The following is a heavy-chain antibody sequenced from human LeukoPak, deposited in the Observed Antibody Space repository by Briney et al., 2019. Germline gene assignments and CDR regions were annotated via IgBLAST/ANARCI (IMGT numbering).Heavy chain of an antibody. Sequence: GGSLRLSCAASGFTFSRHSMNWVRQAPGKGLEWVSYISSSGSTIYYADSVKGRFTISRDNAKNSLYLQMNSLRAEDTAVYYCARDTPRAYDFWSGYYRLAEGIDAFDIWGQGTMVTVSS. CDR1: GFTFSRHS. D-gene: IGHD3-3*01. V-gene: IGHV3-48*04. CDR2: ISSSGSTI. CDR3: ARDTPRAYDFWSGYYRLAEGIDAFDI. J-gene: IGHJ3*02.